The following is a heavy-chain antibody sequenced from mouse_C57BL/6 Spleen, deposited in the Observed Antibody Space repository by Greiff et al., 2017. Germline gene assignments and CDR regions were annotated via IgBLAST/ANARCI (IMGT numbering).Heavy chain of an antibody. J-gene: IGHJ1*03. D-gene: IGHD1-1*02. CDR2: IDPSDGET. CDR3: ARGGYYSYFWV. Sequence: QVQLQQPGAELVRPGSSVKLSCKASGYTFTSYWMHWVKQRPIQGLEWIGNIDPSDGETNYNQKFKGKATLTVDKSSSTAYMQLSSLTSEDSAVYYCARGGYYSYFWVWGTGTTVT. V-gene: IGHV1-52*01. CDR1: GYTFTSYW.